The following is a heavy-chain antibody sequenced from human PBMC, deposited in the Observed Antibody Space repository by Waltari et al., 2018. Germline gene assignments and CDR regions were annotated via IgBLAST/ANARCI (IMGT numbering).Heavy chain of an antibody. D-gene: IGHD6-19*01. CDR1: GGSISSSNW. V-gene: IGHV4-4*02. CDR3: ASLAVAGTPFFDY. J-gene: IGHJ4*02. CDR2: IYHSGSN. Sequence: QVQLQESGPGLVKPSGTLSLTCAVSGGSISSSNWWSWVRQPPGKGLEWIGEIYHSGSNNYTPSRKSRVTISVDKSKNQFSLKLSSVTAADTAVYYCASLAVAGTPFFDYWGQGTLVTVSS.